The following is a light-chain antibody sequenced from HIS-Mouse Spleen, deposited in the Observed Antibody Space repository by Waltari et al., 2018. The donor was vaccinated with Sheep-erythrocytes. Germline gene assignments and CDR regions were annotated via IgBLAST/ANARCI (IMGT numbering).Light chain of an antibody. CDR2: DVS. CDR1: SSDVGGYNY. CDR3: CSYAGSYTLV. V-gene: IGLV2-11*01. Sequence: QSALTQPRSVSGSPGQSVTISCTGTSSDVGGYNYFSWYQQHPGKAPKLMIYDVSKRPSGVPDRISGSKSGNTASLTISGLQAEDEAEYYCCSYAGSYTLVFGGGTKLTVL. J-gene: IGLJ2*01.